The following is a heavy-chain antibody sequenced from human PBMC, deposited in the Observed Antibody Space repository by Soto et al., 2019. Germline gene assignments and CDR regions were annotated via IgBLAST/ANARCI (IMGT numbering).Heavy chain of an antibody. CDR3: ARVRTTVVTPGYFDY. Sequence: GSLRLSCAASGFTVSSNYMSWVRQAPGKGLEWVSVIYSGGSTYYADSVKGRFTISRDNSKNTLYLRMNSLRAEDTAVYYCARVRTTVVTPGYFDYWGQGTLVTVSS. V-gene: IGHV3-53*01. D-gene: IGHD4-17*01. CDR2: IYSGGST. J-gene: IGHJ4*02. CDR1: GFTVSSNY.